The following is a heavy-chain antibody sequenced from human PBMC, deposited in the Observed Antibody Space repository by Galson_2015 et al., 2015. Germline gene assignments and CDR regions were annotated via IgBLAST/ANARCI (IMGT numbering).Heavy chain of an antibody. Sequence: QSGAEVKKPGESLKIPCKGSGYSFTSYWIGWVRQMPGKGLECMGIIHPGDSDTRYSPSFQGQVTFSADKSISTAYLQWSSLKASDTAMYYCARFQRDGYKMGTFDIWGQGTLVTVSS. D-gene: IGHD5-24*01. CDR3: ARFQRDGYKMGTFDI. CDR2: IHPGDSDT. J-gene: IGHJ3*02. V-gene: IGHV5-51*01. CDR1: GYSFTSYW.